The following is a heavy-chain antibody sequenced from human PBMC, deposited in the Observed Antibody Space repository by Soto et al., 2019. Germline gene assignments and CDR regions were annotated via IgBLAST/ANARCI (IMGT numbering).Heavy chain of an antibody. V-gene: IGHV4-59*08. D-gene: IGHD6-13*01. CDR3: ARHSSSSSYYIPQNENWFDP. CDR2: IYYSGST. Sequence: SETLSLTCTVSGGSISSYYWSWIGQPPGKGLEWIGYIYYSGSTNYNPSLKSRVTISVDTSKYQFSLKLSSVTAADTAVYYCARHSSSSSYYIPQNENWFDPWGQGTLVTVSS. J-gene: IGHJ5*02. CDR1: GGSISSYY.